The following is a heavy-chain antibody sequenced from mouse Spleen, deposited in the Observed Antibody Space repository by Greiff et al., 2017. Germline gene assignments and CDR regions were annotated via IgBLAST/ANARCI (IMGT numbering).Heavy chain of an antibody. V-gene: IGHV1-7*01. J-gene: IGHJ4*01. CDR1: GYTFTSYW. D-gene: IGHD2-1*01. CDR3: ARGGNSYYYAMDY. Sequence: VQLQQSGAELAKPGASVKMSCKASGYTFTSYWMHWVKQRPGQGLEWIGYINPSTGYTEYNQKFKDKATLTADKSSSTAYMQLSSLTSEDSAVYYCARGGNSYYYAMDYWGQGTSVTVSS. CDR2: INPSTGYT.